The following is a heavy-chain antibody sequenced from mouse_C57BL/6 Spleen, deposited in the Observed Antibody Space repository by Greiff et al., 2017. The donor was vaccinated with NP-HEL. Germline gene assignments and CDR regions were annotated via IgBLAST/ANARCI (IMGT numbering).Heavy chain of an antibody. CDR2: ISPSTGGT. Sequence: VQLQQSGPELVKPGASVKISCKASGYSFTGYYMNWVKQSPEKSLEWIGEISPSTGGTTYNQKFKAKATLTVDKSSSTAYMQLKSLTSEDSAVYYCARSIYYGNYWGQGTLVTVSA. D-gene: IGHD2-1*01. V-gene: IGHV1-42*01. CDR3: ARSIYYGNY. J-gene: IGHJ3*01. CDR1: GYSFTGYY.